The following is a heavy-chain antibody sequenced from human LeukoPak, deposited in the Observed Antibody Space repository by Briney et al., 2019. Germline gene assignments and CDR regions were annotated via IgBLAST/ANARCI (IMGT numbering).Heavy chain of an antibody. Sequence: GGSLRLSCAASGFTFSSYGIHWVRQAPGKGLEWVAFIRYDGSNKYYADSVKGRFTISRDNSKNTLYLQMNSLRAEDTAVYYYAKDSTRHTVLVTAFDYWGQGTLVTVSS. CDR1: GFTFSSYG. V-gene: IGHV3-30*02. CDR3: AKDSTRHTVLVTAFDY. J-gene: IGHJ4*02. D-gene: IGHD2-21*02. CDR2: IRYDGSNK.